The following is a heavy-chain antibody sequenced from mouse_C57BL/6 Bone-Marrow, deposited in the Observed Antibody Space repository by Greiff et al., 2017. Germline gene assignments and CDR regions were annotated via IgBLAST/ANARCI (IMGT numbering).Heavy chain of an antibody. CDR2: IYPGDGDT. Sequence: QVQLQQSGPELVKPGASVKISCKASGYAFSSSWMNWVKQRPGKGLEWIGRIYPGDGDTNYNGKFKGKATLTADKSSSTAYMQLSSLTSEDSAVYFCAREAVVARDYYAMDYWGQGTSVTVSS. CDR3: AREAVVARDYYAMDY. V-gene: IGHV1-82*01. CDR1: GYAFSSSW. D-gene: IGHD1-1*01. J-gene: IGHJ4*01.